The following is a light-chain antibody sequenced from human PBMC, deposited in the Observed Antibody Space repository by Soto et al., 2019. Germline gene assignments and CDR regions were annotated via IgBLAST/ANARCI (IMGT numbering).Light chain of an antibody. CDR3: QQYGSSPWT. CDR1: QTLSSSY. Sequence: EIVLAQSPGTLSLSPGERATLSCRASQTLSSSYLAWYQQKPGQAPRLLIYAASSRATGIPDRFSGSGSGTDFTLTISRLEPEDFAMFYCQQYGSSPWTFGQGTKVEVK. J-gene: IGKJ1*01. CDR2: AAS. V-gene: IGKV3-20*01.